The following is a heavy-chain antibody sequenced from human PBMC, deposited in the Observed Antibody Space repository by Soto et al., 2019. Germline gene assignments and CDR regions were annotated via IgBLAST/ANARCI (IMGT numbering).Heavy chain of an antibody. CDR2: IYYSGST. D-gene: IGHD6-6*01. V-gene: IGHV4-59*01. Sequence: SETLSLTCTVSGGSISSYYWSWIRQPPGKGLEWIGYIYYSGSTNYNPSLKSRVTISVDTSKNQFSLKLSSVTAADTAVYYCARASSSSLGWFDPWGQGTLVTVSS. CDR3: ARASSSSLGWFDP. CDR1: GGSISSYY. J-gene: IGHJ5*02.